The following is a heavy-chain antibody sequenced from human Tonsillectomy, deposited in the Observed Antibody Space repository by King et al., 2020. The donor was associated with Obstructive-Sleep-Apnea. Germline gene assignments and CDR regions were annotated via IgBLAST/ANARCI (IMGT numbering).Heavy chain of an antibody. Sequence: QLVQSGAEVKKPGESLKISCYGSGYSFTNYWIGWVRQMPGKGLEWMGIIYPGDSDTSYSPSFQGQVTISADKSISTAYLQWSSLKASDTAMYYCARLPSRGGGYGTDAFDNWGQGTMVTISS. V-gene: IGHV5-51*01. D-gene: IGHD5-12*01. CDR1: GYSFTNYW. CDR2: IYPGDSDT. CDR3: ARLPSRGGGYGTDAFDN. J-gene: IGHJ3*02.